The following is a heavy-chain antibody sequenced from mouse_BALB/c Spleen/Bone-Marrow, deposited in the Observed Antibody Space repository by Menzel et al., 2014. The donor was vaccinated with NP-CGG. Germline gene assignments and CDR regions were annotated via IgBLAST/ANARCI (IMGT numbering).Heavy chain of an antibody. J-gene: IGHJ3*01. D-gene: IGHD2-14*01. CDR2: IISGSNTI. V-gene: IGHV5-17*02. CDR1: GFTFSAFG. Sequence: EVQLVESGGDLVQPGGSRKLSCAASGFTFSAFGMHWVRQAPERGLEWVAYIISGSNTIYYSDKVKGRFTISRDNPKSTLFLQMTSLGSEDTAMYYCARSRYDVGWFAYWGQGTLVTVSA. CDR3: ARSRYDVGWFAY.